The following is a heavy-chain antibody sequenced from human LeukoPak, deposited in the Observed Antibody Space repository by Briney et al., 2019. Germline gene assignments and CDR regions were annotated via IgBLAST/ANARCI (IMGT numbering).Heavy chain of an antibody. CDR3: ARGSSIAARNDYYYMDV. CDR1: GYSFTSYW. Sequence: GESLKISCKGSGYSFTSYWIGWVRQMPGKGLEWMGIIYPGDSDTRYSPSFQGQVTISADKSISTAYLQWSSPKASDTAMYYCARGSSIAARNDYYYMDVWGKGTTVTVSS. V-gene: IGHV5-51*01. CDR2: IYPGDSDT. D-gene: IGHD6-6*01. J-gene: IGHJ6*03.